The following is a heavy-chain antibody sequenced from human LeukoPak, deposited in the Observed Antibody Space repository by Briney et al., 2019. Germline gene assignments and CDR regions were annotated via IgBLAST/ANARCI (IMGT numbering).Heavy chain of an antibody. CDR1: GGSISSGYW. CDR2: TIDSGST. V-gene: IGHV4-4*02. D-gene: IGHD2-15*01. CDR3: ATYGPTSGGYTFEY. Sequence: ASGTLSLTCAVSGGSISSGYWWSWVRQPPMKGLEWIGETIDSGSTNYNPSLKGRITISLDKTKNQFSLNVNSVTAADTAVYYCATYGPTSGGYTFEYWGQGILVTVSS. J-gene: IGHJ4*02.